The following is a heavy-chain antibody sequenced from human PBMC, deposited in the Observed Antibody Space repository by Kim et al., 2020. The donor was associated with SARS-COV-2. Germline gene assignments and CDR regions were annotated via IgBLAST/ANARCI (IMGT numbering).Heavy chain of an antibody. D-gene: IGHD6-6*01. CDR3: ARLAVAARPFSAFDI. J-gene: IGHJ3*02. V-gene: IGHV5-51*01. Sequence: PSFQGQVTISADKSISTAYLQWSSLKASDTAMYYCARLAVAARPFSAFDIWGQGTMVTVSS.